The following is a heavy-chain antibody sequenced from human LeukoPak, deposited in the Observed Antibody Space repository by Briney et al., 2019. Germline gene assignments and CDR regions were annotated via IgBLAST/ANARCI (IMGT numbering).Heavy chain of an antibody. CDR3: AKDQWAYGDYDYFDY. CDR1: GFTFSSYA. V-gene: IGHV3-23*01. J-gene: IGHJ4*02. D-gene: IGHD4-17*01. Sequence: PAGGSLRLSCAASGFTFSSYAMSWVRQAPGKGLEWVPAISGSGGSTYYADSVKGRFTISRDNSKNTLYLQMNSLRAEDTAVYYCAKDQWAYGDYDYFDYWGQGTLVTVSS. CDR2: ISGSGGST.